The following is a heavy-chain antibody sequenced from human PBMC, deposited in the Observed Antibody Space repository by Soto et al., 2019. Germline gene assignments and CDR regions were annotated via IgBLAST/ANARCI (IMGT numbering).Heavy chain of an antibody. J-gene: IGHJ2*01. Sequence: QVQLQESGPGLVKPSQTLSLTCTVSGGSISSGGYYWSWIRQHPGKGLEWIGYTYYSRSTYYNPSLKSRVTISVDTSKNKFSLKLSSVTAADTAVYYCARGGVLDCYFDLWGRGTLVTVSS. CDR1: GGSISSGGYY. D-gene: IGHD6-13*01. V-gene: IGHV4-31*03. CDR3: ARGGVLDCYFDL. CDR2: TYYSRST.